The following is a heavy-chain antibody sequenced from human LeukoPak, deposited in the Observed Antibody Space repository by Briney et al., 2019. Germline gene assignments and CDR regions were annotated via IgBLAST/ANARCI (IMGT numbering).Heavy chain of an antibody. J-gene: IGHJ5*02. CDR1: GYAFTNYF. CDR2: INPRGGST. D-gene: IGHD2-21*02. V-gene: IGHV1-46*01. Sequence: ASVKVSCKASGYAFTNYFMHWVRQAPGQGLEWMGIINPRGGSTGYAQKFQGRITMTTDMSTRTVYMELSSLESEDTAVYYCARRDCVGDCYSNWFDPWGQGTLVTVSS. CDR3: ARRDCVGDCYSNWFDP.